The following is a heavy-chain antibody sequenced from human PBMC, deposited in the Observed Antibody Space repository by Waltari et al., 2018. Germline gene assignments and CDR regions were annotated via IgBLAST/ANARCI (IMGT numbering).Heavy chain of an antibody. CDR2: IYYRGST. V-gene: IGHV4-59*01. D-gene: IGHD3-16*01. Sequence: QVQLQESGPGLVKPSETLSLTCTVSGGSISSYYWSWIRQPPGKGLEWIGYIYYRGSTNYNPSLKSRVTISVDTSKNQFSLKLSSVTAADTAVYYCARVTLSGGYYYYYYMDVWGKGTTVTVSS. CDR1: GGSISSYY. CDR3: ARVTLSGGYYYYYYMDV. J-gene: IGHJ6*03.